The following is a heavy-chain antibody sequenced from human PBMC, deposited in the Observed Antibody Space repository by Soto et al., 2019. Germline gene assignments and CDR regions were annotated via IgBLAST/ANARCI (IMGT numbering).Heavy chain of an antibody. Sequence: EVQLVESGGGLVKPGGSLRLSCETSGFTFSAYSMNWVRQAPGRGLEFVSSITSNNIYYADSVRGRFTTSRDNAKNSLYLQMTSLREDDTAVYYCVRPDRIFYYMDVWGKGTTVTVSS. J-gene: IGHJ6*03. V-gene: IGHV3-21*01. CDR3: VRPDRIFYYMDV. CDR2: ITSNNI. CDR1: GFTFSAYS.